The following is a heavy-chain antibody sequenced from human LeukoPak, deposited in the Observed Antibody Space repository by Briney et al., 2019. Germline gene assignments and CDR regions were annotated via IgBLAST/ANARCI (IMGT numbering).Heavy chain of an antibody. Sequence: GGSLRLSCAASGFTFSSYSMNWVRQAPGKGLEWVSSISSSSSYIYYADSVKGRFTISRDNAKNSLYLQMNSLRAEDTAVYYCARDPPGVNDYAWGSYRDNDYWGQGTLVTVSS. V-gene: IGHV3-21*01. CDR2: ISSSSSYI. J-gene: IGHJ4*02. CDR3: ARDPPGVNDYAWGSYRDNDY. CDR1: GFTFSSYS. D-gene: IGHD3-16*02.